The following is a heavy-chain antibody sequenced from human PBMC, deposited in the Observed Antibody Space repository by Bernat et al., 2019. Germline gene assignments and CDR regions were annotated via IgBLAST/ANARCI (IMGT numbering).Heavy chain of an antibody. V-gene: IGHV3-30*18. J-gene: IGHJ4*02. CDR2: ISYDGSDK. Sequence: QVQLVESGGGVVQPGRSLRLSCAASGFTFSSYGMHWVRQAPGKGLDWVAVISYDGSDKYYADSVKGRFTISRDNSKSTLYLQMNSLRAEDTAVYYCSKAADYYGSGSHEYWGQGTLVTVSS. D-gene: IGHD3-10*01. CDR3: SKAADYYGSGSHEY. CDR1: GFTFSSYG.